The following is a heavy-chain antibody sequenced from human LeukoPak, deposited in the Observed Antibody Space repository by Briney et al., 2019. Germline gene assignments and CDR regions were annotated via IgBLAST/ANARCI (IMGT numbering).Heavy chain of an antibody. CDR3: ARWDSGSYFLDY. CDR1: GGSVSSYY. Sequence: SETLSLTCTVSGGSVSSYYWNWIRQPPGKGLEWIGYIHHSGSTNYNPSLKSRVTISVDTSKNQFSLKLNSVTAADTAVYYCARWDSGSYFLDYWGQGTLVTVSS. J-gene: IGHJ4*02. V-gene: IGHV4-59*02. D-gene: IGHD1-26*01. CDR2: IHHSGST.